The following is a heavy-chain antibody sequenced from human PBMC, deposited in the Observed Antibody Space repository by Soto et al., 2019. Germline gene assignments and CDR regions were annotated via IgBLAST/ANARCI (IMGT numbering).Heavy chain of an antibody. CDR3: ARDSTRTGVYDSSGYYDY. D-gene: IGHD3-22*01. J-gene: IGHJ4*02. CDR1: GGTFSSYS. V-gene: IGHV1-69*01. CDR2: IIPIFGAA. Sequence: SVNVSCKASGGTFSSYSISWVRQAPGQGLEWMGGIIPIFGAANYAQKFQGRVTITADEYTSTAYMELSSLRSEDTAVYYCARDSTRTGVYDSSGYYDYWGQGTLVTVSS.